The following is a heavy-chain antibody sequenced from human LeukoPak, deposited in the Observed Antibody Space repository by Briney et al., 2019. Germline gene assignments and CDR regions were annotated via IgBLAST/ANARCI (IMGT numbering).Heavy chain of an antibody. D-gene: IGHD6-13*01. V-gene: IGHV4-59*01. CDR2: IYYSGST. CDR3: ARDGQQQPDAFDI. CDR1: GGSISSYY. J-gene: IGHJ3*02. Sequence: PSETLSLTCTVSGGSISSYYWSWIRQPPGKGLEWIGYIYYSGSTNYNPSLKSRVTISVDTSKNQFSLKLSSVTAADTAVYYCARDGQQQPDAFDIWGQGTMVTVSS.